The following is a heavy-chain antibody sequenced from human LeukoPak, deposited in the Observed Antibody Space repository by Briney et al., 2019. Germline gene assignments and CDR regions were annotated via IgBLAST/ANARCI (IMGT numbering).Heavy chain of an antibody. V-gene: IGHV5-51*01. D-gene: IGHD1-1*01. CDR1: RYSFTSDW. CDR3: ARLLVGNWNVYFEY. Sequence: GESLKISCNGSRYSFTSDWLGWVRQMPGKGLEWMGIIYPGDSNTRYSPSFQGQVTISADKSISTAYLQWSSLKASDTAMYYCARLLVGNWNVYFEYWGQGTLVTVSS. CDR2: IYPGDSNT. J-gene: IGHJ4*02.